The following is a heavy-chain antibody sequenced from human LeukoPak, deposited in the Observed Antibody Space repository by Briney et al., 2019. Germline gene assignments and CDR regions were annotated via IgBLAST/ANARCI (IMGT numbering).Heavy chain of an antibody. CDR2: IYYSGST. CDR3: ASTTIAVAGTSAYFQH. J-gene: IGHJ1*01. V-gene: IGHV4-59*08. CDR1: GGSISSYY. D-gene: IGHD6-19*01. Sequence: SETLSLTCTVSGGSISSYYWSWIRQPPGKGLEWIGYIYYSGSTNYNPSLKSRVTISVDTSKNQFPLKLSSVTAADTAVYYCASTTIAVAGTSAYFQHWGQGTLVTVSS.